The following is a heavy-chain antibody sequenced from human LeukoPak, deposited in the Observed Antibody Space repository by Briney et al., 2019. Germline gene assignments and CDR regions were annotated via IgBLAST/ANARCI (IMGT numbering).Heavy chain of an antibody. CDR3: AKDIVVVPAARAFDAFDI. D-gene: IGHD2-2*01. V-gene: IGHV3-23*01. CDR2: ISGSGGST. CDR1: GFTFSSYA. J-gene: IGHJ3*02. Sequence: GGSLRLSCAASGFTFSSYARSWVRQAPGKGLEWVSAISGSGGSTYYADSVKGRFTISRDNSKNTLYLQMNSLRAEDTAVYYCAKDIVVVPAARAFDAFDIWGQGTMVTVSS.